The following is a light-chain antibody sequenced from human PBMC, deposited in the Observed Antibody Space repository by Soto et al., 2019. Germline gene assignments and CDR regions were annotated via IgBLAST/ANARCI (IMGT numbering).Light chain of an antibody. CDR2: GAS. V-gene: IGKV3-20*01. CDR1: QSVSSNN. CDR3: QQYGRSPFT. J-gene: IGKJ3*01. Sequence: EIVLTQSPGTLSLSPGERATLSCRASQSVSSNNLAWYQQRPGQAPRVVIYGASTRATGIPERFSGSGSGTDFTLTISRLEPADFAVYYCQQYGRSPFTFGPGTKWISN.